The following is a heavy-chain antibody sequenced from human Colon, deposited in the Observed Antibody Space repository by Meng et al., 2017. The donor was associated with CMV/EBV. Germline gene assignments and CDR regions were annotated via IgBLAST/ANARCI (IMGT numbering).Heavy chain of an antibody. D-gene: IGHD1-26*01. CDR1: VEAFSGYY. V-gene: IGHV4-34*01. CDR3: ARKWELGAFDL. J-gene: IGHJ3*01. CDR2: INHSGST. Sequence: VQLQQWGVGLLKPSDVLSLTCAGYVEAFSGYYWSWIRHPPGKVLEWIGEINHSGSTNYNPSLKSRVTISVDTSKNQFSLKLSSVTAADTAVYYCARKWELGAFDLWGQGTMVTVSS.